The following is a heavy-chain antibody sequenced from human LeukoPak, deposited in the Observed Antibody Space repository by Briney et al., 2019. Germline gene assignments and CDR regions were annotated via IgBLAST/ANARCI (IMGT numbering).Heavy chain of an antibody. CDR1: GGSFSGYY. CDR2: INHSGST. CDR3: ARGSPLTIFGVVRLKNWFDP. J-gene: IGHJ5*02. V-gene: IGHV4-34*01. Sequence: SETLSLTCAVYGGSFSGYYWSWIRQPPGKGLEWIGEINHSGSTNYNPSLKSRVTISVGTSKNQFSLKLSSVTAADTAVYYCARGSPLTIFGVVRLKNWFDPWGQGTLVTVSS. D-gene: IGHD3-3*01.